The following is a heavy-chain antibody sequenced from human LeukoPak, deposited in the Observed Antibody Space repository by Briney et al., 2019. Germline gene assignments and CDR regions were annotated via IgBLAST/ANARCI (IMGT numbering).Heavy chain of an antibody. CDR3: AGDAPSPGSYSNYHYYYYYYGMDV. V-gene: IGHV3-48*02. J-gene: IGHJ6*02. D-gene: IGHD4-11*01. CDR2: ISSSSNSI. Sequence: GGSLRLSCAASGFTFSSYNMNWVRQAPGKGLEWVSYISSSSNSIYYADSVKGRFTISRDNAKNSLHLQMNSLRDEDTAVYYCAGDAPSPGSYSNYHYYYYYYGMDVWGQGTTVTVSS. CDR1: GFTFSSYN.